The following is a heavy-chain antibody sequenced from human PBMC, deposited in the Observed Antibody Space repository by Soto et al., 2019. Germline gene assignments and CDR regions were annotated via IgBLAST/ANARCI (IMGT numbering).Heavy chain of an antibody. Sequence: SDTLSLTCNVSGDYIRSGGYYWSWIRQRPGKDLEWIGYIYYTGSTYYNPSLKSRVTISVDTSKNQFSLKLSSVTAADTAVYYCARGGPPLYYYDSSGYLGYWGQGTLVTVSS. D-gene: IGHD3-22*01. J-gene: IGHJ4*02. CDR1: GDYIRSGGYY. V-gene: IGHV4-30-4*02. CDR2: IYYTGST. CDR3: ARGGPPLYYYDSSGYLGY.